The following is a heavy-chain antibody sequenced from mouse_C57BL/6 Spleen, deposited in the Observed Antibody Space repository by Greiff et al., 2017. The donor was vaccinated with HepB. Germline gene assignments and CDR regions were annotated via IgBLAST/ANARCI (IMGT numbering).Heavy chain of an antibody. J-gene: IGHJ2*01. CDR3: ARSYYGSSYDDFDY. D-gene: IGHD1-1*01. V-gene: IGHV1-26*01. CDR1: GYTFTDYY. Sequence: VQLQQSGPELVKPGASVKISCKASGYTFTDYYMNWVKQSHGKSLEWIGDINPNNGGTSYNQKFKGKATLTVDKSSSTAYMELRSLTSEDSAVYYCARSYYGSSYDDFDYWGQGTTLTVSS. CDR2: INPNNGGT.